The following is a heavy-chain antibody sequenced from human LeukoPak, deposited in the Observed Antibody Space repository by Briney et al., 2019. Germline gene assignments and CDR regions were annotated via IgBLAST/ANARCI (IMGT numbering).Heavy chain of an antibody. Sequence: ASVKVSCKASGYTFTSYDINWVRQATGQGLEWMGWMNPNSGNTGYAQKFQGRVTMTRNTSLSTAYMELSSLRSEDTAVYYCARGQPRGYYDRSGYYYSPFGFDPWGQGTLVTVSS. CDR3: ARGQPRGYYDRSGYYYSPFGFDP. J-gene: IGHJ5*02. V-gene: IGHV1-8*01. CDR1: GYTFTSYD. CDR2: MNPNSGNT. D-gene: IGHD3-22*01.